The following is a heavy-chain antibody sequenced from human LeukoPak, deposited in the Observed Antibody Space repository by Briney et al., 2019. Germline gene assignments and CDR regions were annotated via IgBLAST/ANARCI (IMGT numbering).Heavy chain of an antibody. J-gene: IGHJ4*02. CDR1: GGSISSGSYY. CDR2: IYTSGST. CDR3: AREGVIPYDY. Sequence: PSETLSLACTVSGGSISSGSYYWSWIRQPAGKGLEWIGRIYTSGSTNYNPSLKSRVTISVDTSKNQFSLKLSSVTAADTAVYYCAREGVIPYDYWGQGTLVTVSS. V-gene: IGHV4-61*02. D-gene: IGHD2-21*01.